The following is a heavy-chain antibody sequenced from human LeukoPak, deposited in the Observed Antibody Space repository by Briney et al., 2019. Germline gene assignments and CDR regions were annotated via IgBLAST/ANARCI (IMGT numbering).Heavy chain of an antibody. J-gene: IGHJ6*02. CDR2: IYPGDSDT. V-gene: IGHV5-51*01. CDR1: GYSFTSYW. Sequence: GESLKISCKGSGYSFTSYWIGWVRQMPGKGLEWMGIIYPGDSDTRYSPSFQGQVTISADKSISTAYLQWSSLKASDTAMYYCARRADPDYYDSSGYMDVWGQGTTVTVSS. D-gene: IGHD3-22*01. CDR3: ARRADPDYYDSSGYMDV.